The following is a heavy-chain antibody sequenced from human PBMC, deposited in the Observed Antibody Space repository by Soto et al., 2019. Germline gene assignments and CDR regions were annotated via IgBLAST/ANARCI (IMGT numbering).Heavy chain of an antibody. J-gene: IGHJ6*02. CDR1: GGSVRSGSFY. Sequence: PSETLSLTCTVFGGSVRSGSFYWSWIRQPPGKGLEWIGYIYYSGSTNYNPSLKSRLSMSADTSKNQLSLTLTSVTAADTGVYYCARAGNEYGVDVWGQGTTVTVSS. V-gene: IGHV4-61*01. CDR3: ARAGNEYGVDV. CDR2: IYYSGST. D-gene: IGHD3-10*01.